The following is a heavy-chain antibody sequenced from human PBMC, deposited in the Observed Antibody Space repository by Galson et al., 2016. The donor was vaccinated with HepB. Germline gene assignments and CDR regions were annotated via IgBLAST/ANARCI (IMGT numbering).Heavy chain of an antibody. V-gene: IGHV3-13*01. CDR1: GFIFSTYD. J-gene: IGHJ6*02. Sequence: SLRLSCAASGFIFSTYDMHWVRQPTGTGLEWVSGINIAGETYYSGSVKGRFSISRENGKNSFYLQMNSLTAGDTGVYYCVRNYGSGSHLFYGIDVGGQGTTVTVSS. CDR3: VRNYGSGSHLFYGIDV. CDR2: INIAGET. D-gene: IGHD3-10*01.